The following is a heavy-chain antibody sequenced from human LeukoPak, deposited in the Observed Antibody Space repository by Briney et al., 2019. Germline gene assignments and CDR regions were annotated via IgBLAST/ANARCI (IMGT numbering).Heavy chain of an antibody. V-gene: IGHV3-7*01. Sequence: LPGGSLRLSCAASGFTLSNYWMTWVRQVPGKGLEWVANMNEDGSVKNYVDSVKGRFTISRDSAKNSLYLQMNSLRAEDTAVYYCARDVSPYCSDGICYDAFDIWGQETMVTVSS. J-gene: IGHJ3*02. CDR3: ARDVSPYCSDGICYDAFDI. CDR2: MNEDGSVK. D-gene: IGHD2-15*01. CDR1: GFTLSNYW.